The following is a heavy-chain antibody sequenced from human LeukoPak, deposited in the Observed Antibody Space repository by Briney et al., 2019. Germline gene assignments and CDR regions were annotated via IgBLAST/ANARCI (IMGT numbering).Heavy chain of an antibody. CDR1: GGSFSGYY. CDR2: INHSGST. D-gene: IGHD2-15*01. V-gene: IGHV4-34*01. CDR3: ARLDHCSGGSCYSSWFDP. Sequence: PETLSLTCAVYGGSFSGYYWSWIRQPPGKGLEWIGEINHSGSTNYNPSLKSRVTISVDTSKNQFSLKLSSVTAADTAVYYCARLDHCSGGSCYSSWFDPWGQGTLVTVSS. J-gene: IGHJ5*02.